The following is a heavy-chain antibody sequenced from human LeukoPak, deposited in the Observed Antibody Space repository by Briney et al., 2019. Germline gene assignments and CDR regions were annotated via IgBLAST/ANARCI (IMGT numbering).Heavy chain of an antibody. V-gene: IGHV1-2*02. Sequence: ASVKVSCKASGYTFTGYYMHWVRQAPGQGLEWMGWINPNSGGTNYAQKFQGRATMTRDTSISTAYMELSRLRSEDMAVYYCARDGYNAWYFDYWGQGTLVTVSS. CDR2: INPNSGGT. CDR1: GYTFTGYY. D-gene: IGHD5-24*01. J-gene: IGHJ4*02. CDR3: ARDGYNAWYFDY.